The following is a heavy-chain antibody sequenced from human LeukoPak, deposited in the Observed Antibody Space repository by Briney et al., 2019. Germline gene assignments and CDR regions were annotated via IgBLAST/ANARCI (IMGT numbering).Heavy chain of an antibody. Sequence: GGSLRLSCGASGFTFSSYAMSWVRQAPGKGLEWVSGISGSGDRRNYADSVKGRFTISRDNAKNSLYLQMNSLRAEDTAVYYCARALDIVLMVYAPDAFDIWGQGAMVTVSS. CDR2: ISGSGDRR. CDR3: ARALDIVLMVYAPDAFDI. D-gene: IGHD2-8*01. J-gene: IGHJ3*02. V-gene: IGHV3-23*01. CDR1: GFTFSSYA.